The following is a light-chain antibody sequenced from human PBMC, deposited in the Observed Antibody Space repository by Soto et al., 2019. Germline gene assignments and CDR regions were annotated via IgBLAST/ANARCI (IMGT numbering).Light chain of an antibody. J-gene: IGKJ3*01. CDR2: GAS. Sequence: DIQMTQSPSSLSASVGDRVTITCRASQGISNYLSWYQQKPGKAPKLLIYGASTLQSGVPSRLSGSGSGTDFTLTINSLQAEDVATYYCERYTSVPFTFGPGTKVDIK. CDR3: ERYTSVPFT. CDR1: QGISNY. V-gene: IGKV1-27*01.